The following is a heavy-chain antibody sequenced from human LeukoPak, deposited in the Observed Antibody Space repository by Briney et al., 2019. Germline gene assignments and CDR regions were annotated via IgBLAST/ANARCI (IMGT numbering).Heavy chain of an antibody. D-gene: IGHD5-12*01. CDR3: ARREIVATIDS. CDR2: ILYSGTT. Sequence: SETLSLTCTVSGASLRSNSYYWAWVRQPPGKGLEWIGSILYSGTTFYNPSLKSRVAISVDTSKNQFSLNLRSVIAADTAVYYCARREIVATIDSWGQGTLVTVSS. CDR1: GASLRSNSYY. J-gene: IGHJ4*02. V-gene: IGHV4-39*01.